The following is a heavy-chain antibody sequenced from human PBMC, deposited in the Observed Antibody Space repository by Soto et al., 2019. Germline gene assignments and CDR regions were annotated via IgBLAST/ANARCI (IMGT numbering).Heavy chain of an antibody. J-gene: IGHJ5*02. D-gene: IGHD6-6*01. V-gene: IGHV1-69*08. CDR3: AREDSSSSPNWFDP. CDR1: GGTFSSYT. Sequence: QVQLVQSGAEVKKPGSSVKVSCKASGGTFSSYTISWVRQAPGQGLEWMGRIIPILGIANYAQKFQGRVTITADKSTSTAYMELSSLRSEDTAVYYCAREDSSSSPNWFDPWGQGPLVTVSS. CDR2: IIPILGIA.